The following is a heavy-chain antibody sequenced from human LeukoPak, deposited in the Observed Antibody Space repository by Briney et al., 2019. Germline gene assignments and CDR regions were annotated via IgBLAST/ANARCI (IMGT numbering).Heavy chain of an antibody. CDR3: ARVILVGWFDP. CDR1: GYTFTSYG. D-gene: IGHD3-16*02. CDR2: ISAYNGNT. Sequence: GASVKVSCKASGYTFTSYGISWVRQAPGQELEWMGWISAYNGNTNYAQKLQGRVTMTTDTSTSTAYMELRSLRPDDTAVYYCARVILVGWFDPWGQGTLVTVSS. J-gene: IGHJ5*02. V-gene: IGHV1-18*01.